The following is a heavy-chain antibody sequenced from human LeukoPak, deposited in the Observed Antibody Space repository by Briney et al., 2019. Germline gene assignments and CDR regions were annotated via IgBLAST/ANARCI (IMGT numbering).Heavy chain of an antibody. V-gene: IGHV1-2*06. Sequence: ASVKVSCKASGYTFTGYYIHWVRQAPGQGLEWMGRINPNSGGTNYAQKFQGRVTMTRDTSISTAYMELSRLRSDDTAVYYCARVLSGSSGWYFYFDYWGQGTLVTVSS. CDR1: GYTFTGYY. D-gene: IGHD6-19*01. J-gene: IGHJ4*02. CDR2: INPNSGGT. CDR3: ARVLSGSSGWYFYFDY.